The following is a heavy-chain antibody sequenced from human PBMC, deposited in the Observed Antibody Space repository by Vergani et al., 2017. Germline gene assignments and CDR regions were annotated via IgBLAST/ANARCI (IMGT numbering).Heavy chain of an antibody. D-gene: IGHD4-23*01. J-gene: IGHJ4*02. Sequence: EVQLLESGGDLVQPGGSLRLSCAASGFSFTTYAMSWVRQAPGKGLEWVSTINTNGDYTRYGDSVKGRFTISRDNSKSTLYLQMNSLRAEDTAIYYCAKDGGSQGYYFDYWGQGTLVTVSS. CDR1: GFSFTTYA. CDR3: AKDGGSQGYYFDY. CDR2: INTNGDYT. V-gene: IGHV3-23*01.